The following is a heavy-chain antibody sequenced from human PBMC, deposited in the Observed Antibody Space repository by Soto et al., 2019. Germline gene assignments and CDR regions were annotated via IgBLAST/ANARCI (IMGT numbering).Heavy chain of an antibody. V-gene: IGHV4-4*02. CDR1: GGSISSSNW. D-gene: IGHD2-15*01. Sequence: PSETLSLTCAVSGGSISSSNWWSWVRQPPGKGLEWIGEIYHSGSTNYNPSLKSRVTISVDKSKNQFSLKLSSVTAADTAVYYCARSGPYCSGGSCYDNWFDPWGQGTLVTVSS. CDR2: IYHSGST. J-gene: IGHJ5*02. CDR3: ARSGPYCSGGSCYDNWFDP.